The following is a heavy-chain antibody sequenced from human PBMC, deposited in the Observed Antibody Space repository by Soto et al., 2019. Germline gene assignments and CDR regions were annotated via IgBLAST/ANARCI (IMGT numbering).Heavy chain of an antibody. Sequence: SETLSLTCAVYGGSFSGYYWTWIRQPPGTGLEWIGEINHSGSTNYNPSLKSRVTISVDTSKNQFSLKLSSVTAADTAVYYCARFGYYYGSGSKKNWFDPWGQGTLVTVSS. CDR3: ARFGYYYGSGSKKNWFDP. V-gene: IGHV4-34*01. J-gene: IGHJ5*02. D-gene: IGHD3-10*01. CDR2: INHSGST. CDR1: GGSFSGYY.